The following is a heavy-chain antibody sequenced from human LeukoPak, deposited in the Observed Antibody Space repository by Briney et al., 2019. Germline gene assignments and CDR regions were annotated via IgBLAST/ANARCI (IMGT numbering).Heavy chain of an antibody. J-gene: IGHJ6*04. CDR2: INPNSGGT. Sequence: ASVKVSCKASGYTFTGYYMHWVRQAPGQGLEWMGWINPNSGGTNYAQKFQGRVTMTRDTSISTAYMELSRLRSDDTAVYYCAREGSLLMVSVPPLDVWGKGTTVTDSS. D-gene: IGHD2-8*01. CDR3: AREGSLLMVSVPPLDV. V-gene: IGHV1-2*02. CDR1: GYTFTGYY.